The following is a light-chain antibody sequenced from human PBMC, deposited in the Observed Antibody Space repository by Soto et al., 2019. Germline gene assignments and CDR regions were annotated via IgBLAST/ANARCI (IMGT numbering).Light chain of an antibody. J-gene: IGKJ1*01. V-gene: IGKV3-20*01. CDR2: GAS. CDR1: QSVSSS. Sequence: EIVMTQSPGTLSVSPGERATLSCRASQSVSSSLAWYQQKPGQAPRLLIYGASSRAAGIPDRFSGSGSGTDFTLTISRLEPEDFAVYYCQQYGSSPRTFGQGTKVDIK. CDR3: QQYGSSPRT.